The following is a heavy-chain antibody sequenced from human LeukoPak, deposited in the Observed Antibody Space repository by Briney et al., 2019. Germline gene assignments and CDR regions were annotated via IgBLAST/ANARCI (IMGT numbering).Heavy chain of an antibody. CDR2: IYTSGST. Sequence: SETLSLTCTVSGGSISSYYWSWIRQPAGKGLEWIGRIYTSGSTNYNPSLKGRVTMSVDTSKNQFSLTLSSVTAADTAVYYCASSIVATITSFDYWGQGTLVTVSS. J-gene: IGHJ4*02. CDR3: ASSIVATITSFDY. D-gene: IGHD5-12*01. V-gene: IGHV4-4*07. CDR1: GGSISSYY.